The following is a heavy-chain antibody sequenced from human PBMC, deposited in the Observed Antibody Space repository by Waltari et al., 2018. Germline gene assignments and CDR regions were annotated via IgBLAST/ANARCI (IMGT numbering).Heavy chain of an antibody. V-gene: IGHV3-7*01. Sequence: EVQLVESGGGLVQPGGSLRLSCAASGFTFSSYWMSWVRQAPGKGLEWVATIKQDGSEKFYVDSVKGRFTVSRDNAKNSLYLQMNSLRAGDTAVYYCARNPGVPAAMIYFDCWGQGTLVTVSS. CDR2: IKQDGSEK. J-gene: IGHJ4*02. CDR1: GFTFSSYW. D-gene: IGHD2-2*01. CDR3: ARNPGVPAAMIYFDC.